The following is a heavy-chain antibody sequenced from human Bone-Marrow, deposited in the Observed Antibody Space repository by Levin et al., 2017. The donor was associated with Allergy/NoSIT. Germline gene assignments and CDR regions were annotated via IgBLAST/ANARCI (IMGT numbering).Heavy chain of an antibody. CDR3: AKRTSSSWYGADY. D-gene: IGHD6-13*01. CDR2: ISGSGGST. CDR1: GFTFSSSA. V-gene: IGHV3-23*01. Sequence: LSLTCAASGFTFSSSAMSWVRQAPGKGLEWVSAISGSGGSTYYADSVKGRFTISRDNSKNTLYLQMNSLRAEDTAVYYCAKRTSSSWYGADYWGQGTLVTVSS. J-gene: IGHJ4*02.